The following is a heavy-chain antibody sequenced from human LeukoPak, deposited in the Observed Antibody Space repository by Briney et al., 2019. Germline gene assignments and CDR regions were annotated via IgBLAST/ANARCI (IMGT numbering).Heavy chain of an antibody. Sequence: SETLSLTCTVSGGSISSYYWSWIRQPPGKGLEWIGCIYTSGSTNYNPSLKSRVTISVDTSKNQFSLKLSSVTAADTAVYYCARRGSSGYYDYWGQGTLVTVSS. CDR3: ARRGSSGYYDY. J-gene: IGHJ4*02. CDR2: IYTSGST. CDR1: GGSISSYY. V-gene: IGHV4-4*09. D-gene: IGHD3-22*01.